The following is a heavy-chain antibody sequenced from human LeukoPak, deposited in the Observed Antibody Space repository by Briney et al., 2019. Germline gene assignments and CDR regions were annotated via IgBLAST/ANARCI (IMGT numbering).Heavy chain of an antibody. Sequence: SVKVSCKASGGTFSSYAISWVRQAPGQGLEWMGGIIPIFGTANYAQKFQGRVTITTDESTSTAYMELSSLRSEDTAVYYCASSSVGYDMLTGYYGGDWFDPWGQGTLVTVSS. CDR1: GGTFSSYA. J-gene: IGHJ5*02. V-gene: IGHV1-69*05. CDR2: IIPIFGTA. D-gene: IGHD3-9*01. CDR3: ASSSVGYDMLTGYYGGDWFDP.